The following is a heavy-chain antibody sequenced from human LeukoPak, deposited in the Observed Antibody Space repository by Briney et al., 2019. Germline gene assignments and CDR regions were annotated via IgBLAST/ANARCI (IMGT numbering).Heavy chain of an antibody. Sequence: VASVKVSCKASGGTFSSYAISWVRQAPGQGLEWMGRIIPILGIANYAQKFQGRVTITADKSTSTAYMELSSLRSEDTAVYYCARASGLRAWYGMDVWGQGTTVTVSS. V-gene: IGHV1-69*04. CDR1: GGTFSSYA. D-gene: IGHD4-17*01. CDR2: IIPILGIA. J-gene: IGHJ6*02. CDR3: ARASGLRAWYGMDV.